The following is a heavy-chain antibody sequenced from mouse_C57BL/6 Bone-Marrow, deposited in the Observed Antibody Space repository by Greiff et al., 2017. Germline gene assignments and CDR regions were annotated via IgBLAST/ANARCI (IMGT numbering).Heavy chain of an antibody. CDR1: GYTFTSSD. D-gene: IGHD1-1*01. Sequence: VQLQQSGPELVKPGASVKLSCKASGYTFTSSDINWVQQRPGQGLAWIVWIYPRDGSTKYTEKFKGKATLTVDPSSSTAYMDLHSLTSEDSAVYFCARLEFDGSSGDWYFDVWGTGTTVTVSS. J-gene: IGHJ1*03. CDR3: ARLEFDGSSGDWYFDV. V-gene: IGHV1-85*01. CDR2: IYPRDGST.